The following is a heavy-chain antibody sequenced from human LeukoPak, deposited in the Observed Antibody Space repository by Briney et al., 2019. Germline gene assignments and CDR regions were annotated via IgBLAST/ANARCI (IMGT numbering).Heavy chain of an antibody. CDR1: GGSISSYY. D-gene: IGHD2-15*01. Sequence: SETLSLTCTVSGGSISSYYWSWIRQPPGKGLEWIGYIYYSGSTNYNPSLKSRVTISVDTSKNQFSLKLSSVTAADTAVYYCARGQGGPPLYCSGGSCYPPPDYYYYGMDVWGQGTTVTVSS. CDR3: ARGQGGPPLYCSGGSCYPPPDYYYYGMDV. CDR2: IYYSGST. J-gene: IGHJ6*02. V-gene: IGHV4-59*01.